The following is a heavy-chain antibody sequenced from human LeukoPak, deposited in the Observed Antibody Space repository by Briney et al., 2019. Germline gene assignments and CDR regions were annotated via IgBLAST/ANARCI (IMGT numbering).Heavy chain of an antibody. V-gene: IGHV3-30-3*01. Sequence: GSLRLSCASSGFTFSFYWMHWVRQAPGKGLEWVAVISHDGSKKYYADSVKGRFTISRDNSKNTLYLQMNSLRAEDTAVYYCARVASRAYLQYFFDYWGQGTLVTVSS. D-gene: IGHD6-6*01. J-gene: IGHJ4*02. CDR1: GFTFSFYW. CDR3: ARVASRAYLQYFFDY. CDR2: ISHDGSKK.